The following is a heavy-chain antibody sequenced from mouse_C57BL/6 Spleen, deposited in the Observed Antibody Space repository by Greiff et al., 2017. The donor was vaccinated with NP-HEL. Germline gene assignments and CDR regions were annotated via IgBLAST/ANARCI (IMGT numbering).Heavy chain of an antibody. J-gene: IGHJ4*01. CDR2: ILPGSGST. Sequence: QVQLKESGAELMKPGASVKLSCKATGYTFTGYWIEWVKQRPGHGLEWIGEILPGSGSTNYNEKFKGKATFTADTSSNTAYMQLSSLTTEDSAIYYCVRGGVYYGSVYYYAMDYWGQGTSVTVSS. CDR3: VRGGVYYGSVYYYAMDY. V-gene: IGHV1-9*01. D-gene: IGHD1-1*01. CDR1: GYTFTGYW.